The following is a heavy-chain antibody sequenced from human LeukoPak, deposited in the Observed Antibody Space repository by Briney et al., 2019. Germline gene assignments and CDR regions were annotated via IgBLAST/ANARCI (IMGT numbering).Heavy chain of an antibody. J-gene: IGHJ4*02. CDR1: GFTFSSYA. D-gene: IGHD3-10*01. V-gene: IGHV3-23*01. CDR3: AKDPHYYGSGSYNY. CDR2: ISGSGGST. Sequence: GGPLRLSCAASGFTFSSYAMSWVRQAPGKGLEWVSAISGSGGSTYYADSVKGRFTISRDNSKNTLYLQMNSLRAEDTAVYYCAKDPHYYGSGSYNYWGQGTLVTVSS.